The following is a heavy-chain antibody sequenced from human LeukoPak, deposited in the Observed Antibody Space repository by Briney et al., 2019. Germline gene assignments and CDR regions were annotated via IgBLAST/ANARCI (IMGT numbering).Heavy chain of an antibody. CDR1: GFTFSTYW. J-gene: IGHJ4*02. V-gene: IGHV3-74*01. D-gene: IGHD5-12*01. CDR2: INTDVSTT. CDR3: AKETGYDVDLEY. Sequence: GGSLRLSCAGSGFTFSTYWMHWVRQAPGGGRVWVSGINTDVSTTSYADSVTGRFPISRDNAKNTVYLQMSSLRAEDTAVYYCAKETGYDVDLEYWGQGALVTVSS.